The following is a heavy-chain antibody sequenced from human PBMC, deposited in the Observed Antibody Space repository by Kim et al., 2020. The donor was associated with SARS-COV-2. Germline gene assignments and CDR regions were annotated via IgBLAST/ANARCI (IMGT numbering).Heavy chain of an antibody. V-gene: IGHV1-69*13. Sequence: SVKVSCKASGGTFSSYAISWVRQAPGQGLEWMGGIIPIFGTANYAQKFQGRVTITADESTSTAYMELSSLRSEDTAVYYCARDRSGSWYGDYYYYYGMDVWGQGTTVTVSS. CDR2: IIPIFGTA. D-gene: IGHD6-13*01. CDR1: GGTFSSYA. CDR3: ARDRSGSWYGDYYYYYGMDV. J-gene: IGHJ6*02.